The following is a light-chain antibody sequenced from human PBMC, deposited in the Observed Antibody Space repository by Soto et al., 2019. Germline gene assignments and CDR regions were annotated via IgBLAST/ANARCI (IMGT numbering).Light chain of an antibody. J-gene: IGKJ1*01. V-gene: IGKV1-5*03. Sequence: DIQMTQSPSTLSASVGDRVTITCRASQSVSILVAWYQQKQGQAPDLLIYKASTLETGVPSRFTGSGSGTVFTPTISILQPDDFATYYYQQYNTFSTFVQGTKV. CDR3: QQYNTFST. CDR1: QSVSIL. CDR2: KAS.